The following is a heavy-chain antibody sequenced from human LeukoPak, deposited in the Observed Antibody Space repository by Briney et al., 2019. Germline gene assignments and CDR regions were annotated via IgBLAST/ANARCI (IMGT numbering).Heavy chain of an antibody. Sequence: GSLRLSCAASGFTFSSYSMNWVRQAPGKGLEWVSSISSSSSYIYYADSVKGRFTISRDNAKNSLYLQMNSLRAEDTAVYYCARGSPIAAAGSPRVAGPTHFDYWGQGTLVTVSS. J-gene: IGHJ4*02. D-gene: IGHD6-13*01. V-gene: IGHV3-21*01. CDR2: ISSSSSYI. CDR3: ARGSPIAAAGSPRVAGPTHFDY. CDR1: GFTFSSYS.